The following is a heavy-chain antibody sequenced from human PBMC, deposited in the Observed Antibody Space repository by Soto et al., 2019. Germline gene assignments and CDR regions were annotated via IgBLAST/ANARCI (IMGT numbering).Heavy chain of an antibody. CDR3: AKGRPTYYDILDY. J-gene: IGHJ4*02. Sequence: GGSLRPPFEASEFTFSNYPRIWFRQAPGKGLEWVSAISVSAVSTFYADSVEGRFTISRDNSKKTLYLQMNSLRAEDTAVYYCAKGRPTYYDILDYWGQGTLVTVSS. CDR1: EFTFSNYP. CDR2: ISVSAVST. D-gene: IGHD3-9*01. V-gene: IGHV3-23*01.